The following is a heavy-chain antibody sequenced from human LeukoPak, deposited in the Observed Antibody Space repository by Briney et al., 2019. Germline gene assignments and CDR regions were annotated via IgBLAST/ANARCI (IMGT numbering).Heavy chain of an antibody. D-gene: IGHD3-22*01. V-gene: IGHV1-24*01. CDR2: FDPEDGET. Sequence: ASVKVSCKVSGYTLTELSMHWVRQAPGKGLEWMGGFDPEDGETIYAQKFQGRVTMTEDTSTDTAYMELSSLKASDTAMYYCARLYDSSGYYLDYWGQGTLVTVSS. CDR1: GYTLTELS. J-gene: IGHJ4*02. CDR3: ARLYDSSGYYLDY.